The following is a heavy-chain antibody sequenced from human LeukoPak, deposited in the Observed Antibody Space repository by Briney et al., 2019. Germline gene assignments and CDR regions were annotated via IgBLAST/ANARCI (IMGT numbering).Heavy chain of an antibody. Sequence: QSGGSLRLSCAASGFTFSSFAMSWVRQAPGKGLEWVSYISSSGSTIYYADSVKGRFTISRDNAKNSLYLQMNSLRAEDTAVYYCARASGYEAHFDYWGQGTLVTVSS. CDR2: ISSSGSTI. D-gene: IGHD5-12*01. V-gene: IGHV3-48*04. CDR3: ARASGYEAHFDY. CDR1: GFTFSSFA. J-gene: IGHJ4*02.